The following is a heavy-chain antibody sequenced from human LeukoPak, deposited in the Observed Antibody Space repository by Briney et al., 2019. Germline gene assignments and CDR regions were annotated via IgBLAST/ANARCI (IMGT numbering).Heavy chain of an antibody. CDR3: ARDVNYYDRDGAFDI. D-gene: IGHD3-22*01. CDR2: INPSGGST. V-gene: IGHV1-46*01. Sequence: ASVKVSCKASGYTFTSYHMHWVRQAPGQGLEWMGIINPSGGSTSYAQKFQGRVTMTRDMSTSTVYMELSSLRSEDTAVYYCARDVNYYDRDGAFDIWGQGTMVTVSS. J-gene: IGHJ3*02. CDR1: GYTFTSYH.